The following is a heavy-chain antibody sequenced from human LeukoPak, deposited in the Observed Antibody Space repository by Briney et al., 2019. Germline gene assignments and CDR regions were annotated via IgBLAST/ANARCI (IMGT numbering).Heavy chain of an antibody. D-gene: IGHD2-2*01. CDR3: ARAPPAHNWFDP. Sequence: ASVKVSCMASGYTFTGYYMHWVRQAPGQGLEWMGWINPNSGGTNYAQKFQGRVTMTRDTSISTAYMELSRLRSDDTAVYYCARAPPAHNWFDPWGQGTLVTVSS. J-gene: IGHJ5*02. V-gene: IGHV1-2*02. CDR1: GYTFTGYY. CDR2: INPNSGGT.